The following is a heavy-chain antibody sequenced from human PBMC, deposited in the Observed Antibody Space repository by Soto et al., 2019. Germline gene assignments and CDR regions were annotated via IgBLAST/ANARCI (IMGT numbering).Heavy chain of an antibody. Sequence: GGSLRLSCAASGFTFSSYGMHWVRQAPGKGLEWVAVISYDGSNKYYADSVKGRFTISRDNSKNTLYLQMNSLRAEDTAVYYCAREWGYGRFDYWGQGTLVTVSS. CDR1: GFTFSSYG. CDR3: AREWGYGRFDY. J-gene: IGHJ4*02. CDR2: ISYDGSNK. D-gene: IGHD3-16*01. V-gene: IGHV3-30*03.